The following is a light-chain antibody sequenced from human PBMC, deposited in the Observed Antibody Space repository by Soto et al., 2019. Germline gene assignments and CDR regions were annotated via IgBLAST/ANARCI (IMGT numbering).Light chain of an antibody. CDR1: SSDVGGYNF. Sequence: QSALTQPPSASGSPGQSVTISCTGTSSDVGGYNFVSWYQQHPGKAPQLIIYEVTKRPSGVPDRFSGSKSGNTASLTVSGLQAEDEADYYCCSYAGSYTLLFGGGTKVTVL. CDR2: EVT. CDR3: CSYAGSYTLL. V-gene: IGLV2-8*01. J-gene: IGLJ2*01.